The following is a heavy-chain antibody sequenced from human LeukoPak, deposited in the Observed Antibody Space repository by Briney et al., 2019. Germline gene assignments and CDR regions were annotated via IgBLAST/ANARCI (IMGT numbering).Heavy chain of an antibody. CDR1: GYSFTSNA. D-gene: IGHD2-15*01. Sequence: GASVKVCCTASGYSFTSNALHWVRHHPGQRLEWMGWINTGNGYTKYSQNFQDRVTITRETSASTAYMELNSLRSEDTAVYYCARENQYCSGGSCYYHWLDRWGQGRLVTVSS. CDR3: ARENQYCSGGSCYYHWLDR. CDR2: INTGNGYT. J-gene: IGHJ5*02. V-gene: IGHV1-3*04.